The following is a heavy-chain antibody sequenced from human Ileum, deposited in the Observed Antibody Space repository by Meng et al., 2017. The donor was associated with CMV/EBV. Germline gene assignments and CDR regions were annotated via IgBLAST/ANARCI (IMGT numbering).Heavy chain of an antibody. CDR3: ARNVGFYSSQIAY. CDR1: GGSTTSSTYY. V-gene: IGHV4-39*07. Sequence: LPESGPGLVTPLGTRSLTCNAAGGSTTSSTYYWGWIRQPPGKGLEWIGSVYYSGTTYYNPSLKSRVNMSIDTSKNRFSLKLSSATAADTAVYYCARNVGFYSSQIAYWGQGALVTVSS. CDR2: VYYSGTT. D-gene: IGHD3-3*01. J-gene: IGHJ4*02.